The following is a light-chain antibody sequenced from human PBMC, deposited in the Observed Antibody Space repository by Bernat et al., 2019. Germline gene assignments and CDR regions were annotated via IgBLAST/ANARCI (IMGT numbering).Light chain of an antibody. CDR2: GAS. CDR1: QVIGTY. V-gene: IGKV1-9*01. Sequence: DIQLTQSPSFLSASVGDGVTITCRASQVIGTYLAWYHQKPGKAPHLLIYGASTLQSGVPSRFSGSGSGTEFTLTISSLQPEDSATYYCQQLDKFPITFGQGTRLEIK. CDR3: QQLDKFPIT. J-gene: IGKJ5*01.